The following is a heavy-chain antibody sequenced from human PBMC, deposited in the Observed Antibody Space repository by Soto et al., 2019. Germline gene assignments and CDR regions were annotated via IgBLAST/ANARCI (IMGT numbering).Heavy chain of an antibody. CDR2: IYYSGST. CDR1: GGSISSGGYY. J-gene: IGHJ5*02. Sequence: QVQLQESGPGLVKPSQTLSLTCTVSGGSISSGGYYWSWIRQHPGKGLEWVGYIYYSGSTYYNPSLKSRVTISVDTSKNQFSLKLSSVTAADTAVYYCARVVVVVVAAKDWFDPWGQGTLVTVSS. D-gene: IGHD2-15*01. CDR3: ARVVVVVVAAKDWFDP. V-gene: IGHV4-31*03.